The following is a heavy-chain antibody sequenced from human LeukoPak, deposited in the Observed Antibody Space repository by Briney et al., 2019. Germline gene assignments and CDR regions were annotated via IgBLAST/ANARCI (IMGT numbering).Heavy chain of an antibody. CDR1: GFSLSRYW. CDR3: ARDLDYYATDY. CDR2: IGKDGSGK. V-gene: IGHV3-7*01. D-gene: IGHD3/OR15-3a*01. J-gene: IGHJ4*02. Sequence: GGSLTLSCAASGFSLSRYWMSWVRQAPGQGLDWVANIGKDGSGKYYAYSVKGRFTISIDNAKTSLYLQMNSLRADDTAVYYCARDLDYYATDYWGQGTLVTVSS.